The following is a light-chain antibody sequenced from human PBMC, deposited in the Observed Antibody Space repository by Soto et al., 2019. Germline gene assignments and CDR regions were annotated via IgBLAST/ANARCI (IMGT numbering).Light chain of an antibody. CDR1: SSNIGNNY. V-gene: IGLV1-51*02. Sequence: QSVLTQSPSVSAAPGQKVTISCSGSSSNIGNNYVSWYQQLPGTAPKLLIYENNKRPSGIPDRFSGSKSGTSATLGITGLQTGDEADYYCGTWDSSLSAEVFGTGTKLTVL. CDR2: ENN. J-gene: IGLJ1*01. CDR3: GTWDSSLSAEV.